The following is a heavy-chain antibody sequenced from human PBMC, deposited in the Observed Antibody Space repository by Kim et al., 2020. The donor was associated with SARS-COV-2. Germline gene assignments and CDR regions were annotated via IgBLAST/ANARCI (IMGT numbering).Heavy chain of an antibody. Sequence: GGSLRLSCAASGFTFSSYAMSWVRQAPGKGLEWVSAISGSGGSTYYADSVKGRFTISRDNSKNTLYLQMNSLRAEDTAVYYCAKVGGGNYDFWSGQYYNYYYYYMDVWGKGTTVTVSS. CDR3: AKVGGGNYDFWSGQYYNYYYYYMDV. CDR1: GFTFSSYA. V-gene: IGHV3-23*01. D-gene: IGHD3-3*01. CDR2: ISGSGGST. J-gene: IGHJ6*03.